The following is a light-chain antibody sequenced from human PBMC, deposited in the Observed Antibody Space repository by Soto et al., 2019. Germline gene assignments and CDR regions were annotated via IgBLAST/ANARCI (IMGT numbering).Light chain of an antibody. Sequence: EIVLTQSPGTLSLSPGERATLSCRASQSVSSRDLAWYQQKPGQAPRLLIYVTSSRAAGIPDRFSGSGSGTDFTLTISRLEPEDFAVYYCQQYDNSPGYTFGQGTKLEIK. CDR3: QQYDNSPGYT. CDR2: VTS. CDR1: QSVSSRD. J-gene: IGKJ2*01. V-gene: IGKV3-20*01.